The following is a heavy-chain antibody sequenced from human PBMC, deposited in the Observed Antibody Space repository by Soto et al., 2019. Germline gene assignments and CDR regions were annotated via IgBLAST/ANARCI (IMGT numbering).Heavy chain of an antibody. CDR2: ISANGGDT. D-gene: IGHD4-17*01. J-gene: IGHJ3*02. CDR3: AKEDDYGDYEHDAFDM. CDR1: GFIFSTYA. V-gene: IGHV3-23*01. Sequence: RRLSCATSGFIFSTYATSWVCQAPGKGLEWVSTISANGGDTYYGDSVKGRFTISRDGYRNTVHLQMNSLRAEDTAVYYCAKEDDYGDYEHDAFDMWGPGTLVTVSS.